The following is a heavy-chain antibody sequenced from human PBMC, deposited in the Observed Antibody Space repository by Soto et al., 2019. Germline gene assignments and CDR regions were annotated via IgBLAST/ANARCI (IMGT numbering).Heavy chain of an antibody. D-gene: IGHD2-2*01. Sequence: SETLSLTCTVSGGSISSGDYYWSWIRQPPGKGLEWIGYIYYSGSTYYNPSLKSRVTISVDTSKNQFSLKLSSVTAADMAVYYCARESSTTWPFDYWGQGTLVTVSS. CDR3: ARESSTTWPFDY. V-gene: IGHV4-30-4*01. CDR1: GGSISSGDYY. CDR2: IYYSGST. J-gene: IGHJ4*02.